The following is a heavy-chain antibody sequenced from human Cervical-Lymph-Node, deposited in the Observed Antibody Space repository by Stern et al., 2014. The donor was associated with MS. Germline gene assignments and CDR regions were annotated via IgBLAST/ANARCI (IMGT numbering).Heavy chain of an antibody. J-gene: IGHJ4*02. CDR1: GFTFNTYA. CDR2: IAHEGNSK. D-gene: IGHD2-2*01. Sequence: VQLVESGGGVVQPGRSLRLSCAASGFTFNTYAIHWVRQAPGKGLEWVALIAHEGNSKYYADSVRGRFTISRDSSRRTVFLQMNSLRTDDTAIYYCARAYSSTWYAYFDYWGQGALVTVSA. CDR3: ARAYSSTWYAYFDY. V-gene: IGHV3-30-3*01.